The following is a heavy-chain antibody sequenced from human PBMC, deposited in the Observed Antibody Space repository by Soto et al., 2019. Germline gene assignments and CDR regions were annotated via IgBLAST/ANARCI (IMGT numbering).Heavy chain of an antibody. Sequence: ISSSNYSWSWIRQPPGKGLEWIGSIYYSGSTYYNPSLKSRVTISVDTSKNQFSLKLSSVTAADTAVYYCARRIVVVPATNWFDPWGQGTLVTVSS. J-gene: IGHJ5*02. D-gene: IGHD2-2*01. CDR1: ISSSNYS. V-gene: IGHV4-39*01. CDR3: ARRIVVVPATNWFDP. CDR2: IYYSGST.